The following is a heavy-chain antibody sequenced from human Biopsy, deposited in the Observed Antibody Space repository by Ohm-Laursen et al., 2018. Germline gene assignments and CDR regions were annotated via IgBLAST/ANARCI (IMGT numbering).Heavy chain of an antibody. Sequence: SVKVSCKASGGTFTNYAISWVRQAPGQGLEWMGGIIPILGTGNYAQKFQDRVTVAADTSTSTATMELRSLRSDDTAVYYCATKLTGYFHHWGQGSLVTVSS. J-gene: IGHJ1*01. CDR1: GGTFTNYA. V-gene: IGHV1-69*06. D-gene: IGHD3-9*01. CDR2: IIPILGTG. CDR3: ATKLTGYFHH.